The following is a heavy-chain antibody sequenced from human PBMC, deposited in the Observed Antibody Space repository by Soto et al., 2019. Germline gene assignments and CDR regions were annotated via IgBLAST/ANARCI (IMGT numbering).Heavy chain of an antibody. CDR2: IYYSGII. D-gene: IGHD6-6*01. J-gene: IGHJ3*02. CDR3: AREVGEVDYSSSSDAFDI. CDR1: GYCINSCENS. Sequence: SESLYVTFTVSGYCINSCENSWVRLLHAPGKGLEWIAYIYYSGIIYYNPSLKSRVTMSRDTSKNQFSLKLDSVTAADTAVYYCAREVGEVDYSSSSDAFDIWGQGTMVT. V-gene: IGHV4-30-4*01.